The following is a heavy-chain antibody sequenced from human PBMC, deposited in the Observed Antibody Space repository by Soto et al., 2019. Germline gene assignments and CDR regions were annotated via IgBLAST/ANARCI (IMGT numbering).Heavy chain of an antibody. J-gene: IGHJ4*02. Sequence: PGGSLRLSCAASGFTFRSYAMNWVRQTQEKGLEWVSSISSTSTYTHYVDSVKGRFTISRDNANNSLFLQMNSLRAEDTAIYYCARDLALAGNYWGQGALVTVSS. CDR1: GFTFRSYA. CDR3: ARDLALAGNY. CDR2: ISSTSTYT. V-gene: IGHV3-21*01. D-gene: IGHD6-19*01.